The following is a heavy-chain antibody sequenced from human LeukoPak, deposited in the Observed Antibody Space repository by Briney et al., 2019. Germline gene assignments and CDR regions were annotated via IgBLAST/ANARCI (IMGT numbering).Heavy chain of an antibody. V-gene: IGHV3-23*01. J-gene: IGHJ4*02. CDR3: AKDGDYIWGSYRSNPN. Sequence: GGSLRLSCAASGFIFSSYAMNWVRQAPGKGLEWVSAINDGGGRTYYADSVKGRFTISRDNSKNTLYLQMNSLRAEDTAVYYCAKDGDYIWGSYRSNPNWGQGTLVTVSS. CDR2: INDGGGRT. D-gene: IGHD3-16*02. CDR1: GFIFSSYA.